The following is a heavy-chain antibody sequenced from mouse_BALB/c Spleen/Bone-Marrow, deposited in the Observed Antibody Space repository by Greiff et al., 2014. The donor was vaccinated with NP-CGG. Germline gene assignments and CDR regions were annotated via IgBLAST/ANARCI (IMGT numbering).Heavy chain of an antibody. CDR3: TRGEVQAVDY. V-gene: IGHV1S127*01. Sequence: QVQLQQSGAELVKPGASVKMSCKASGYTFTSYWMHWVKQRPGQGLEWIGVIDPSDSYTSYNQKFKGKATLTVDASSSTAYIQLSSLTSEDSAVYYCTRGEVQAVDYWGQGTSVTVSS. CDR1: GYTFTSYW. CDR2: IDPSDSYT. D-gene: IGHD2-14*01. J-gene: IGHJ4*01.